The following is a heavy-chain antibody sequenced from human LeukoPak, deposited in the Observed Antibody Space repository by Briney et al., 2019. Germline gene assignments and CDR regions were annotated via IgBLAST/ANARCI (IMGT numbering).Heavy chain of an antibody. J-gene: IGHJ3*02. CDR3: ARDYSSGYKGAFDI. CDR1: GGSISSSSYY. D-gene: IGHD3-22*01. CDR2: IYYSGST. V-gene: IGHV4-39*07. Sequence: SETLSLTCTVSGGSISSSSYYWGWIRQPPGKGLEWIGSIYYSGSTYYNPSLKSRVTISVDTSKNQFSLKLSSVTVADTAVYYCARDYSSGYKGAFDIWGQGTMVTVSS.